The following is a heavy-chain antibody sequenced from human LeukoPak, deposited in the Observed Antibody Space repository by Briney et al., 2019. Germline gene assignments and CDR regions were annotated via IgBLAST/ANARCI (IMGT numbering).Heavy chain of an antibody. Sequence: GGSLRLSCAASGFPFAPFWMTWVRQAPGKGPEFVATMNRDGSEVAYGNSVRGRFTISRDNAKNSLYLQMYSLRAEDTAVYYCARGIDEWLYLNYWGQGALVTVPS. CDR2: MNRDGSEV. J-gene: IGHJ4*02. V-gene: IGHV3-7*04. CDR3: ARGIDEWLYLNY. D-gene: IGHD3-3*01. CDR1: GFPFAPFW.